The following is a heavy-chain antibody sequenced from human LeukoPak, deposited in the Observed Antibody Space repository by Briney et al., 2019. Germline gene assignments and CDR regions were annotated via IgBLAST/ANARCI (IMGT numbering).Heavy chain of an antibody. CDR1: GFTFSSYW. J-gene: IGHJ4*02. CDR2: IASDGSST. CDR3: ARGRPHGNDY. V-gene: IGHV3-74*01. Sequence: GGSLRLSCAASGFTFSSYWMNRVRQAPGKGLVWVSRIASDGSSTAYADSVKGRFSISRDNAKNTLYLQMNSLRVEDTAVYYCARGRPHGNDYWGQGTLVTVSS. D-gene: IGHD4-23*01.